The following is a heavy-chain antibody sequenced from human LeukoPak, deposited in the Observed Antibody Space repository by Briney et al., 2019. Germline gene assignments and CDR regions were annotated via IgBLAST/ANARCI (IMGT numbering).Heavy chain of an antibody. CDR2: INTDGRIT. V-gene: IGHV3-64*02. Sequence: PGGSLRLSCVASGFSFRNYAIHWVRQAPGKGLEYASVINTDGRITYYADSVKGRFTISRDNSKNTVYLQMGSLRGEDMAVYYCTRDGGSFCDFDYWGQGALVTVSS. CDR3: TRDGGSFCDFDY. D-gene: IGHD1-26*01. J-gene: IGHJ4*02. CDR1: GFSFRNYA.